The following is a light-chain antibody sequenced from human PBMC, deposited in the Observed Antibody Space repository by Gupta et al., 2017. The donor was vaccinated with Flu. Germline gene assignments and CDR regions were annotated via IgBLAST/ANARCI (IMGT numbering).Light chain of an antibody. CDR2: DAS. J-gene: IGKJ2*01. V-gene: IGKV3-11*01. CDR1: QSVSSY. CDR3: QQRSNWLYN. Sequence: EIVFTQSPATLSLSPGERATLSCRASQSVSSYLAWYQQKPGQAPRLLIYDASNRATGIPARFSGSGSGTEFTLTISSLEPEDFAVYYCQQRSNWLYNFGQGTKLEIK.